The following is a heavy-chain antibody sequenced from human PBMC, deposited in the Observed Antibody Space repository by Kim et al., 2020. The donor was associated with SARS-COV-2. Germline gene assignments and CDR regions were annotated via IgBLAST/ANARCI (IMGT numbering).Heavy chain of an antibody. J-gene: IGHJ3*01. D-gene: IGHD3-10*01. CDR2: SRSYL. CDR3: ASLGVGV. Sequence: SRSYLYYADSVKCRXTISRDNAKNSLYLQMNSLRAEDTAVYYCASLGVGVXGQGTMVTVSS. V-gene: IGHV3-21*01.